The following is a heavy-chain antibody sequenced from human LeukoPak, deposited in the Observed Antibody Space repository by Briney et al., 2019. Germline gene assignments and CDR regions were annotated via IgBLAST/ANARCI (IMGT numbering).Heavy chain of an antibody. CDR1: GFAFSEYW. J-gene: IGHJ4*02. D-gene: IGHD2-21*01. CDR2: LYVDGSRT. V-gene: IGHV3-74*01. Sequence: GGSLRLSCAASGFAFSEYWMHWVRQAPGKGRLWVSRLYVDGSRTAYADSVEGRFTISRDNARNTVYLQMNGLSPEDTGTYYCVRGNRDGFYFDDWGQGTPVTVSS. CDR3: VRGNRDGFYFDD.